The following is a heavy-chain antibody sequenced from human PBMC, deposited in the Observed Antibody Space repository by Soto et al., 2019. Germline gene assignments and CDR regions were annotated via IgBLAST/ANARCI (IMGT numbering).Heavy chain of an antibody. Sequence: QVQLVQSGAEVKKPGASVRVSCQTSAYTFTNYAVSWVRQALGQGLEWMGWISGDNGNTIYAQKFQGRVTMTTDTSTRKAYMELRSLRSDDTAVYYCATGLLGYCSGGSCYSDSWGQGTLVTVSS. J-gene: IGHJ4*02. D-gene: IGHD2-15*01. CDR1: AYTFTNYA. CDR3: ATGLLGYCSGGSCYSDS. CDR2: ISGDNGNT. V-gene: IGHV1-18*01.